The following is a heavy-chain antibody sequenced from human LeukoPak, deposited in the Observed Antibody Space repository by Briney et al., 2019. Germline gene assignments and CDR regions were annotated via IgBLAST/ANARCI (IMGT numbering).Heavy chain of an antibody. V-gene: IGHV3-7*03. CDR2: MKQDGSEK. CDR3: AKAGCSSTRCYQNN. J-gene: IGHJ4*02. CDR1: GFTFSSYW. Sequence: GGSLRLSCAASGFTFSSYWMSWVRQAPGKGLEWVANMKQDGSEKYYVDSVKGRFTISRDNPKNSLYLQMNSLRPEDTAFYYCAKAGCSSTRCYQNNWGQGTLVTVSS. D-gene: IGHD2-2*01.